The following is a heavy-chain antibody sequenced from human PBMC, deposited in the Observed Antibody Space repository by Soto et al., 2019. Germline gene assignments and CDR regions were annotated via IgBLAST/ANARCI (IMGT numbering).Heavy chain of an antibody. CDR3: ERGWGYDSNDYYYAY. V-gene: IGHV1-69*01. CDR2: IIPIFGTA. D-gene: IGHD3-22*01. J-gene: IGHJ4*02. Sequence: QVQLVQSGAEVRKPGSSVKVSCKASGGTFSRHAISWVRQAPGQGLEWMGGIIPIFGTANHAQKFQGRVTIIADESTSTVYMELSSLRSEDTAMYYCERGWGYDSNDYYYAYWGQGTLVIVSS. CDR1: GGTFSRHA.